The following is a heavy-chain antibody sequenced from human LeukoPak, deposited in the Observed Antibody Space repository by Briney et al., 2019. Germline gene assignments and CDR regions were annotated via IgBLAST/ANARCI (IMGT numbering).Heavy chain of an antibody. J-gene: IGHJ4*02. D-gene: IGHD5-18*01. CDR1: GFTFSSYS. V-gene: IGHV3-23*01. Sequence: GGSLRLSCAASGFTFSSYSMNWVRQAPGKGLEWVSAISGSGDGTYYADSVKGRFTTSRDNSQNTLYLQMNSLGAEDTAVYYCAKGVLGYPYYFDYWGRGTLVTVSS. CDR2: ISGSGDGT. CDR3: AKGVLGYPYYFDY.